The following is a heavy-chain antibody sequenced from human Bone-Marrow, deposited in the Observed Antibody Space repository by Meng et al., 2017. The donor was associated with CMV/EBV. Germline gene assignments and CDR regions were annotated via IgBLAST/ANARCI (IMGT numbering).Heavy chain of an antibody. D-gene: IGHD2-2*01. CDR1: GFTFSNYA. V-gene: IGHV4-34*01. J-gene: IGHJ6*02. CDR2: INHSGST. CDR3: ARGGVVVPAAIRSDYYYYYGMDV. Sequence: ESLKISCAASGFTFSNYAMSWVRQAPGKGLEWIGEINHSGSTNYNPSLKSRVTISVDTSKNQFSLKLSSVTAADTAVYYCARGGVVVPAAIRSDYYYYYGMDVWGQGTTVTVSS.